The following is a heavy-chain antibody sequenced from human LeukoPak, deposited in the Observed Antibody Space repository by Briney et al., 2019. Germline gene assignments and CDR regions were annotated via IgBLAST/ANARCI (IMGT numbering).Heavy chain of an antibody. D-gene: IGHD6-13*01. Sequence: SETLSLTCAVYGGSFSGYYWSWIRQPPGKGLEWIGEINHSGSTNYNPSLKSRVTLSVDTSKNQFSLKLSSVTAADTAVYYCARIAAAGPNLIDYWGQGTLVTVSS. V-gene: IGHV4-34*01. J-gene: IGHJ4*02. CDR1: GGSFSGYY. CDR2: INHSGST. CDR3: ARIAAAGPNLIDY.